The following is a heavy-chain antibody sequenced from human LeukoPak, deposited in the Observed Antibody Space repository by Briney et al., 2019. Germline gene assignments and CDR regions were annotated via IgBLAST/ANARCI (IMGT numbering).Heavy chain of an antibody. CDR2: INSDGSIT. Sequence: PGGSLRLSCAASGFTFSSYWMHWVRQAPGKGLVWVSRINSDGSITSYADSVKGRFTISRDNAKNTLYLQMNSLRAEDTAVYYCARVQTFSGNWFDPWGQGTLVTVSS. J-gene: IGHJ5*02. CDR1: GFTFSSYW. D-gene: IGHD3-10*01. V-gene: IGHV3-74*01. CDR3: ARVQTFSGNWFDP.